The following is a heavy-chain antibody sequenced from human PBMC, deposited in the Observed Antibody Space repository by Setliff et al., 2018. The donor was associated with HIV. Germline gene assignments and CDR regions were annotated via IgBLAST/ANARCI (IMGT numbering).Heavy chain of an antibody. CDR3: ARDRHSSGLGSYGP. CDR2: IDSSGTT. V-gene: IGHV4-4*07. J-gene: IGHJ5*02. CDR1: GGSFGVYR. D-gene: IGHD3-10*01. Sequence: SETLSLTCTISGGSFGVYRWSWIRQSAGRGLEWIGRIDSSGTTDYKPSLKGRVAISVDTSGNQFSLRVTPVTAADTAVYFCARDRHSSGLGSYGPWGPGILVTVSS.